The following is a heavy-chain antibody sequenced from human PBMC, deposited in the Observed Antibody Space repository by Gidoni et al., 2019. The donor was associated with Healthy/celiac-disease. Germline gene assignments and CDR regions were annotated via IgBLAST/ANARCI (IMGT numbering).Heavy chain of an antibody. CDR1: GFTFSSYA. CDR2: ISYDGSNK. V-gene: IGHV3-30*04. Sequence: QVQLVESGGGGVQPGRSLRRSCAASGFTFSSYAMHWVRQAPGKGLEWVAVISYDGSNKYYADSVKGRFTISRDNSKNTLYLQMNSLRAEDTAVYYCARDIDYWGQGTLVTVSS. CDR3: ARDIDY. J-gene: IGHJ4*02.